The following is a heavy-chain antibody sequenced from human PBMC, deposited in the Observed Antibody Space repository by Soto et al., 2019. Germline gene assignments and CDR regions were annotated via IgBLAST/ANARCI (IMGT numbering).Heavy chain of an antibody. CDR1: GYGFGGYW. Sequence: PGESLKISCKGSGYGFGGYWIGWVRQMPGKGLEWMGIIYPDDSKSIYSPSFRGQVIMSIDKSISTAYLQWNSLKASDTAIYYCARHGSAYEFGFFDFWGQGTLVTVSS. D-gene: IGHD5-12*01. CDR2: IYPDDSKS. J-gene: IGHJ4*02. CDR3: ARHGSAYEFGFFDF. V-gene: IGHV5-51*01.